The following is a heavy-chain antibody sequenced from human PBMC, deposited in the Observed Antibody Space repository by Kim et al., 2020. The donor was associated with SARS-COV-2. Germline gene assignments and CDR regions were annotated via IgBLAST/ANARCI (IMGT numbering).Heavy chain of an antibody. V-gene: IGHV1-3*01. Sequence: ASVKVSCKTSGYTFTTYSMHWVRQAPGQRLEWMVWISAAIGNIKYSQKFQGRVTVTGDTSATTGYMELNNLTSEDTAVYYCARGNNFGEPLYNGLDVWGQGTTVTVAS. CDR2: ISAAIGNI. J-gene: IGHJ6*02. D-gene: IGHD3-10*01. CDR3: ARGNNFGEPLYNGLDV. CDR1: GYTFTTYS.